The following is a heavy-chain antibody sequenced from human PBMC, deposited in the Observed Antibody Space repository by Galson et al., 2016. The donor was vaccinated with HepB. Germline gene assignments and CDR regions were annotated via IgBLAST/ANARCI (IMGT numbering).Heavy chain of an antibody. V-gene: IGHV3-23*01. J-gene: IGHJ4*02. CDR1: GFTFNTYA. Sequence: SLRLSCAASGFTFNTYAMSWVRQAPGKGLEWVSSISGSGDITYNADSVKGRFTISRDNPKHTVYLQMNSLRVEDTAVYYCAKGGYYGSGVPWGFDYWGQGTLVIVSS. D-gene: IGHD3-10*01. CDR2: ISGSGDIT. CDR3: AKGGYYGSGVPWGFDY.